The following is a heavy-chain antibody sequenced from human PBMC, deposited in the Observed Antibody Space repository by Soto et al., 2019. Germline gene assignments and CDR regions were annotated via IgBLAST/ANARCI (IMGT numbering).Heavy chain of an antibody. CDR2: IYSSGSA. CDR1: GGSIYTYS. D-gene: IGHD1-26*01. Sequence: SETLSLTCTVSGGSIYTYSWTWLRQPAGKGLEWIGHIYSSGSANYNPSLKSRVSMSVGTSKNQFSLKLNSVTAADTAVYYCATIVGANDYWGQGALVTVSS. CDR3: ATIVGANDY. V-gene: IGHV4-4*07. J-gene: IGHJ4*02.